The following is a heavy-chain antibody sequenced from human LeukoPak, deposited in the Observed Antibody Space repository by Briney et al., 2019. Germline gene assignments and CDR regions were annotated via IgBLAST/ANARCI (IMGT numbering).Heavy chain of an antibody. Sequence: ASVTVSCKASGYTFTGYYMHWVRQAPGQGLEWMGWINPNSGGTNYAQKFQGRVTMTRDTSISTAYMELSRLRSDDTAVYYCARPHCSSTSCYSWFDPWGQGTLVTVSS. D-gene: IGHD2-2*02. J-gene: IGHJ5*02. CDR3: ARPHCSSTSCYSWFDP. V-gene: IGHV1-2*02. CDR2: INPNSGGT. CDR1: GYTFTGYY.